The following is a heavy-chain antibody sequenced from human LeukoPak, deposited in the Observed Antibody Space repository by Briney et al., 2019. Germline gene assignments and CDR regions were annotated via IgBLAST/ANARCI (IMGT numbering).Heavy chain of an antibody. V-gene: IGHV3-21*01. CDR2: ISSSSSYI. CDR1: GFTFSSYN. CDR3: AREWGIAVIDY. Sequence: GGSLRLSCAASGFTFSSYNMNWVRQAPGKGLEWVSSISSSSSYIYYADSVKGRFTISRDNAKDSLYLQMNSLRAEDTAVYYCAREWGIAVIDYWGQGTLVTVSS. J-gene: IGHJ4*02. D-gene: IGHD6-19*01.